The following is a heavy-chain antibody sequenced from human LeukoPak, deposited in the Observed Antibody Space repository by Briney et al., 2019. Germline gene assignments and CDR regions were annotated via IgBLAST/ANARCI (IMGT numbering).Heavy chain of an antibody. V-gene: IGHV1-2*02. Sequence: ASVKVSCKASGYTISWVRQAPGQGLEWMGWINPNSGGTNYAQKFQGRVTMTRDTSISTAYMELSRLRSDDTAVYYCAKGGTAMVSYWGQGTLVTVSS. CDR3: AKGGTAMVSY. CDR1: GYTIS. CDR2: INPNSGGT. D-gene: IGHD5-18*01. J-gene: IGHJ4*02.